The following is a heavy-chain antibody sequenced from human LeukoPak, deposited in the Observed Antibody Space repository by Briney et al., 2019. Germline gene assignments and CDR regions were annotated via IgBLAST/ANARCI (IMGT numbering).Heavy chain of an antibody. CDR2: ISSSSSTI. CDR3: ARDYYGSGSFTAGDFDY. D-gene: IGHD3-10*01. Sequence: QSGGSLRLSCAASGFTFSSYSMNWVRQAPGKGLEWVSYISSSSSTIYYADSVKGRFTISRDNAKNSLYLQMNSLRAEDTAVYYCARDYYGSGSFTAGDFDYWGQGTLVTVSS. CDR1: GFTFSSYS. J-gene: IGHJ4*02. V-gene: IGHV3-48*04.